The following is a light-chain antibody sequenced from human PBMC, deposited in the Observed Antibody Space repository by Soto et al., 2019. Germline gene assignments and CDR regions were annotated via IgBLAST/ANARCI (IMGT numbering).Light chain of an antibody. V-gene: IGKV1-5*03. CDR3: QQYNTYSLT. J-gene: IGKJ4*01. CDR1: QSLNSE. Sequence: IQMTQSPSTLSASVGDRVTITCRASQSLNSELAWYQQKPGEAPKLLMYQGSTLEGGVPSRFTGTGSGTEFTLTISSLQPDDSATYYCQQYNTYSLTFGGGTKVEIK. CDR2: QGS.